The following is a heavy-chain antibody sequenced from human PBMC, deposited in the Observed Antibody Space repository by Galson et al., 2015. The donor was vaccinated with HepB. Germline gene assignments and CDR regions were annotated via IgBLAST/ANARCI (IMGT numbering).Heavy chain of an antibody. CDR3: ARGRFGEFRLLAV. Sequence: SLRLSCAASGLTVSSNYMSWVRQAPGKGLEWVSVIYSGGSTYYADSVKGRFTISRHNSKNTLYLQMNSLRAEDTAVYYCARGRFGEFRLLAVWGQGTLVTVSS. V-gene: IGHV3-53*04. CDR1: GLTVSSNY. J-gene: IGHJ4*02. D-gene: IGHD3-10*01. CDR2: IYSGGST.